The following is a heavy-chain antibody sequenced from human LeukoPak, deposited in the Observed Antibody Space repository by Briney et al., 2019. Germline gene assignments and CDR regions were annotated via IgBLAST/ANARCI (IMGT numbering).Heavy chain of an antibody. D-gene: IGHD3-22*01. J-gene: IGHJ4*02. CDR3: AKYYYDSSGSRHFDY. V-gene: IGHV3-23*01. CDR1: GFTFSSYA. CDR2: ISDSGGGT. Sequence: RPGGSLRLSCAASGFTFSSYAMSWVRQAPGTGLEWVSAISDSGGGTYYAASVRGRFTISRDNSKNTLHLQMNSLRAEDTAVYYCAKYYYDSSGSRHFDYWGQGTLVTVSS.